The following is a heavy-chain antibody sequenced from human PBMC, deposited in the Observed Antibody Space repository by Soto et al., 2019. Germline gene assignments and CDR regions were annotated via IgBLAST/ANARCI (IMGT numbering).Heavy chain of an antibody. CDR1: GGTFSSYA. CDR2: IIPIFGTA. J-gene: IGHJ3*02. V-gene: IGHV1-69*13. Sequence: ASVKVSCKASGGTFSSYAISWVRQAPGQGLEWMGGIIPIFGTANYAQKFQGRVTITADESTSTAYMELSSLRSEDTAVYYCAREWDDYGDSDGKNAFDIWGQGTMVTVSS. CDR3: AREWDDYGDSDGKNAFDI. D-gene: IGHD4-17*01.